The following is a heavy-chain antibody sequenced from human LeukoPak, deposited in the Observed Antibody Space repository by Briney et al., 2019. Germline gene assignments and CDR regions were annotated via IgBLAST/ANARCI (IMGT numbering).Heavy chain of an antibody. J-gene: IGHJ6*03. CDR3: ARGVGELLSYYYYYYMDV. D-gene: IGHD3-10*01. V-gene: IGHV4-30-4*07. CDR1: VVSISSGGYS. Sequence: SQTLSLTCAVSVVSISSGGYSWSWIRQPPGKELECIGFIYYRGSTYYNPSLKSRVTISVDTSKNQFSLKLSSVTAADTAVYYCARGVGELLSYYYYYYMDVWGKGTTVTISS. CDR2: IYYRGST.